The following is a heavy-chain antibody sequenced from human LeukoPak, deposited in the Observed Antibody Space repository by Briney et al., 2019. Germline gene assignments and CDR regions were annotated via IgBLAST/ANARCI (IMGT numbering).Heavy chain of an antibody. CDR3: AKDTGEAMVRGVIRPLGYYGMDV. V-gene: IGHV3-20*04. CDR1: GFTFDDYG. J-gene: IGHJ6*02. Sequence: PGGSLRLSCAASGFTFDDYGMSWVRQVPGKGLEWVSGINWNGGSTGYADSVKGRFTISRDNAKNSLYLQMNSLRAEDTALYYCAKDTGEAMVRGVIRPLGYYGMDVWGQGTTVTVSS. D-gene: IGHD3-10*01. CDR2: INWNGGST.